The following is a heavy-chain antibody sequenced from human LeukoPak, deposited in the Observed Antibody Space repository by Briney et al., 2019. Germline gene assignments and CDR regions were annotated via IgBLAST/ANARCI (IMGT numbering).Heavy chain of an antibody. V-gene: IGHV1-2*02. J-gene: IGHJ4*02. CDR2: INPNRGGT. CDR3: ARDLRWELLGGTGFDY. D-gene: IGHD1-26*01. Sequence: VKVSCKASGYTFTGYYMHWVRQAPGQGLEWMGWINPNRGGTHYAQKFQGRVTMTSDTSISTAYMELSRLRSDDTAVYYCARDLRWELLGGTGFDYWGQGTLVTVSS. CDR1: GYTFTGYY.